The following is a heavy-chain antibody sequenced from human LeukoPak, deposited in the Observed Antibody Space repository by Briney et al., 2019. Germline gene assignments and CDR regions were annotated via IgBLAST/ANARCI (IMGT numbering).Heavy chain of an antibody. CDR2: INPNSGGT. Sequence: ASVKVSCKASGYTFTGYYMHWVRQAPGQGLEWMGWINPNSGGTNYAQKFQGWVTMTRDTSISTAYMELSRLRSDDTAVYYCAITLGSYYGSGSYYSFDYWGQGTLVTVSS. J-gene: IGHJ4*02. D-gene: IGHD3-10*01. CDR1: GYTFTGYY. V-gene: IGHV1-2*04. CDR3: AITLGSYYGSGSYYSFDY.